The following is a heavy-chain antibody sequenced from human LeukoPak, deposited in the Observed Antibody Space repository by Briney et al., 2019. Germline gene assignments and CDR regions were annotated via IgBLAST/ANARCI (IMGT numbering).Heavy chain of an antibody. V-gene: IGHV3-74*01. CDR2: INLDGSGT. CDR1: GFTFSNYW. D-gene: IGHD4-17*01. CDR3: ASSYLTTVTTDDY. J-gene: IGHJ4*02. Sequence: GGSLRLSCAASGFTFSNYWMHWVRQAPGKGLEWVPRINLDGSGTTYADSVKGRFTISRDNAKNTLYLQMNSLRVEDTAVYYCASSYLTTVTTDDYWGQGTLVTVSS.